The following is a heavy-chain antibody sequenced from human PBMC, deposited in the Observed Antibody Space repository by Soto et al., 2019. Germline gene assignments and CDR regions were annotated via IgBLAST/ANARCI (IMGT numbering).Heavy chain of an antibody. Sequence: QGQLVQSGAEVKKPGASVKVSCETSGYTFTTYYMHWVRRAPGQGLEWMGMINPSGGSTSYAQKFQGRVSMTRDTSTRTIYMELSSLRRDDTAIYYCARRAYNYANMDVWGQGTKVTVSS. CDR1: GYTFTTYY. V-gene: IGHV1-46*01. J-gene: IGHJ6*02. D-gene: IGHD5-18*01. CDR2: INPSGGST. CDR3: ARRAYNYANMDV.